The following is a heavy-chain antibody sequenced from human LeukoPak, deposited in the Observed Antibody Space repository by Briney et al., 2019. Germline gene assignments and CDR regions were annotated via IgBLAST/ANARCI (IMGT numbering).Heavy chain of an antibody. Sequence: PSETLSLTCTVSGGSISSSSYYWGWIRQPPGKGLEWIGSIYYSGSTYYNPSLKSRVTISVDTSKNQFSLKLSSVTAADTAVYYCARHRPKYSSGWAPFDYWGQGTLVAVSS. CDR2: IYYSGST. D-gene: IGHD6-19*01. V-gene: IGHV4-39*01. CDR1: GGSISSSSYY. CDR3: ARHRPKYSSGWAPFDY. J-gene: IGHJ4*02.